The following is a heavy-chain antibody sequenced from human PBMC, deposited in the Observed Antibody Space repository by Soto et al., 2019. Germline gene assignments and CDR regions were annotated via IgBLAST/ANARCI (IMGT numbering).Heavy chain of an antibody. CDR1: GGSFSDDASSSDWY. D-gene: IGHD3-16*01. J-gene: IGHJ4*02. CDR3: ARQSGVRYGYYFDY. CDR2: IDRSGRT. V-gene: IGHV4-34*01. Sequence: SETLSLTCAVYGGSFSDDASSSDWYWNWIRQSPGKGLEWIGEIDRSGRTKYNPSLKSRVSISVDTSKNQFSLKLSSVTAADTGVYYCARQSGVRYGYYFDYWGQGTLVTVSS.